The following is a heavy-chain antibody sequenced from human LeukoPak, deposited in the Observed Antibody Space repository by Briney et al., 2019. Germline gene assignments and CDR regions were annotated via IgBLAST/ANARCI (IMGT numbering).Heavy chain of an antibody. D-gene: IGHD4-23*01. Sequence: GGSLKLSCAASGFTFSSYGMHWVRQAPGKGLEWVAVIWYDGSNKYYADSVKGRFTISRDNSKNTLYLQMNSLRAEDTAVYYCARNNGGNSFYFDYWGQGTLVTVSS. J-gene: IGHJ4*02. CDR3: ARNNGGNSFYFDY. CDR2: IWYDGSNK. CDR1: GFTFSSYG. V-gene: IGHV3-33*01.